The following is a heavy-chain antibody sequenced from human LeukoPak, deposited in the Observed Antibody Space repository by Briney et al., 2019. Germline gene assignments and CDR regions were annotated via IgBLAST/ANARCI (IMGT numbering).Heavy chain of an antibody. Sequence: GGSLRLSCAASGFTFSSYAMHWVRQAPGKGLEWVAVISYDGSNKYYADSVKGRFTISRDNSKNTLYLQMNSLRAEDTAVYYCAKLVAVETGRSGDVVDYWGQGTLVTVSS. CDR2: ISYDGSNK. V-gene: IGHV3-30-3*02. J-gene: IGHJ4*02. D-gene: IGHD6-19*01. CDR3: AKLVAVETGRSGDVVDY. CDR1: GFTFSSYA.